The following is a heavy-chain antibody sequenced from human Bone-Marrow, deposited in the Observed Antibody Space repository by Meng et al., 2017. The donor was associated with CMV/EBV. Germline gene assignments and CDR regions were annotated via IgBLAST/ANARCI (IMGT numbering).Heavy chain of an antibody. Sequence: GESLKISCAASGFTFSSYWMSWVRQAPGKGLEWVANIKQDGSEKYYVDSVKGRFTISRDNAKNSLYLQMNSLRAEDTAVYYCAREKEGGWFEPWGQGILVNVSS. CDR2: IKQDGSEK. CDR3: AREKEGGWFEP. J-gene: IGHJ5*02. CDR1: GFTFSSYW. V-gene: IGHV3-7*01.